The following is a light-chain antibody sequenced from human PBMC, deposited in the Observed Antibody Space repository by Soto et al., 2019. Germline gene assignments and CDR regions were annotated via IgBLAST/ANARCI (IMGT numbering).Light chain of an antibody. J-gene: IGKJ1*01. V-gene: IGKV1-39*01. CDR1: QSISSY. Sequence: DIQMTQSPSSLSASIGDRVTITCLASQSISSYLNWYQQKPGIAPKLLIYAASSLQSGVPSRFSGSGSGTDFTLTISSLQPEDFATYYCQQSYSTWTFGQGTRVEIK. CDR3: QQSYSTWT. CDR2: AAS.